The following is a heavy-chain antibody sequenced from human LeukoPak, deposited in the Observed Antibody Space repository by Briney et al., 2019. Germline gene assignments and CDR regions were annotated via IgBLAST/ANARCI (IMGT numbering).Heavy chain of an antibody. D-gene: IGHD3-10*01. Sequence: GASVKVSCKASGYTFTGYYMHWVRQAPGQGLEWMGWINPNSGGTNYAQKFQGRVTMTRDMSTSTVYMELSSLRSEDTAVYYCATTEWFGESFDYWGQGTLVTVSS. CDR3: ATTEWFGESFDY. CDR2: INPNSGGT. V-gene: IGHV1-2*02. CDR1: GYTFTGYY. J-gene: IGHJ4*02.